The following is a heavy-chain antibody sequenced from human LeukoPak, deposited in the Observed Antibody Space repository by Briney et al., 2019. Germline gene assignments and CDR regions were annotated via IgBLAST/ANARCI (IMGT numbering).Heavy chain of an antibody. CDR2: IYPGDSDT. D-gene: IGHD6-19*01. V-gene: IGHV5-51*01. CDR1: GYSFTSYL. Sequence: NRGESLKISCKGSGYSFTSYLIGWVRQMPGKGLEWMGIIYPGDSDTRYSPSFQGQVTISADKSISTAYLQWSSLKASDTAMYYCARLPEYSSGWYWIDYWGQGTLVTVSS. CDR3: ARLPEYSSGWYWIDY. J-gene: IGHJ4*02.